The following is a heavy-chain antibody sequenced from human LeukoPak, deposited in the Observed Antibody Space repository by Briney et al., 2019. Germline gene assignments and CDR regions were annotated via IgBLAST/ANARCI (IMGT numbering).Heavy chain of an antibody. D-gene: IGHD6-13*01. J-gene: IGHJ6*03. Sequence: GGSLRLSCAASGFTFSNYAMSWVRQAPGKGLEWVANIKQDGSEKYYVDSVKGRFTISRDNAKNSLYLQMNSLRAEDTAVYYCARDKSYSSSWYNYYYYYYMDVWGKGTTVTVSS. CDR2: IKQDGSEK. V-gene: IGHV3-7*01. CDR1: GFTFSNYA. CDR3: ARDKSYSSSWYNYYYYYYMDV.